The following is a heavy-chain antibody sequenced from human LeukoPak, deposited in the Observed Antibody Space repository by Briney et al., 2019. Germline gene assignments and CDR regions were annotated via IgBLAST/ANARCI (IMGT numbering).Heavy chain of an antibody. CDR3: ARISYSKSFLDY. Sequence: SGPTLVNPTQTLTLTCSFSGFSLSTTGMRVSWIRQPPGKALEWLARIDWDDDKFYTTSLKTRLTISKDTSKSQVVLTMTNMDPVDTATYYCARISYSKSFLDYWGQGTLVTVSS. CDR2: IDWDDDK. V-gene: IGHV2-70*04. CDR1: GFSLSTTGMR. D-gene: IGHD4-11*01. J-gene: IGHJ4*02.